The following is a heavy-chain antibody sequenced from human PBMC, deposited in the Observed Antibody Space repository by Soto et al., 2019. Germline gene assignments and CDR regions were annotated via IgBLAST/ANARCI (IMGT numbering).Heavy chain of an antibody. V-gene: IGHV1-2*04. CDR1: GYTFTGYY. CDR3: ARGEKNKGGSGSYYPYYYYMDV. CDR2: INPNSGGT. J-gene: IGHJ6*03. D-gene: IGHD3-10*01. Sequence: ASVKVSCKASGYTFTGYYMHWVRQAPAQGLEWMGWINPNSGGTNYAQKFQGWVTMTRDTSISTAYMELSRLRSDDTAVYYCARGEKNKGGSGSYYPYYYYMDVWGKGTTVTVSS.